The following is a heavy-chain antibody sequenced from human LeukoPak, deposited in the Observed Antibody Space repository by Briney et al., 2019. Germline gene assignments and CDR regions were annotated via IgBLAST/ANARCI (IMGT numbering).Heavy chain of an antibody. D-gene: IGHD1-1*01. CDR3: ARGDFRLEMSTTIAFDI. V-gene: IGHV3-11*04. Sequence: GGSLRLSCAASGFTFSDYYMSWIRQAPGKGLEWVSYISSGGRTIYYADSVKGRFTMSRDNAKNSLYLQMNSLRAEDTAVYYCARGDFRLEMSTTIAFDIWGQGTMVTVSS. CDR1: GFTFSDYY. CDR2: ISSGGRTI. J-gene: IGHJ3*02.